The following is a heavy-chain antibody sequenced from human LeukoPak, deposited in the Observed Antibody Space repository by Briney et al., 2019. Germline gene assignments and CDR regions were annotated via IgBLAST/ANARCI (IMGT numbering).Heavy chain of an antibody. D-gene: IGHD3-3*01. CDR2: IYTSGST. V-gene: IGHV4-61*02. Sequence: SQTLSLTCTVSGGSISSGSYYWRWIRQPAGKGLEWIERIYTSGSTNYNPSLKSRVTISVDTSKNQFSLKLSSVTAADTAVYYCARSLRFAYAFDIWGQGTMVTVSS. J-gene: IGHJ3*02. CDR1: GGSISSGSYY. CDR3: ARSLRFAYAFDI.